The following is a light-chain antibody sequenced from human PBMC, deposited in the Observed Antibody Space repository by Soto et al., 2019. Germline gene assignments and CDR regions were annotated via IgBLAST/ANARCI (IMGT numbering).Light chain of an antibody. Sequence: QSALTQPPSASGSPGQSVTISCTGTSSDVGGYNYVSWYQQHPGKAPKLMISEFSKRPSGVPDRFSGSKSGNTASLTVSGLQAEDEADYYCSSYAGSNNLGVFGTGTKLTVL. CDR1: SSDVGGYNY. CDR2: EFS. CDR3: SSYAGSNNLGV. J-gene: IGLJ1*01. V-gene: IGLV2-8*01.